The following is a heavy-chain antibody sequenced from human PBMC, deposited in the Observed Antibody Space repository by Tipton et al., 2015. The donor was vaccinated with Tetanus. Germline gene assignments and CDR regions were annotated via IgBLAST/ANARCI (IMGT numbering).Heavy chain of an antibody. Sequence: SLRLSCAASGFTFSSYWMSWVRQAPGKGLEWVANIKQDGSEKYYVDSVKGRFTISRDNAKNSLYLQMNSLRAEDTAVYYCARDDSSSSPLRDAFDIWGQGTMVTVSS. CDR3: ARDDSSSSPLRDAFDI. CDR2: IKQDGSEK. J-gene: IGHJ3*02. CDR1: GFTFSSYW. D-gene: IGHD6-13*01. V-gene: IGHV3-7*03.